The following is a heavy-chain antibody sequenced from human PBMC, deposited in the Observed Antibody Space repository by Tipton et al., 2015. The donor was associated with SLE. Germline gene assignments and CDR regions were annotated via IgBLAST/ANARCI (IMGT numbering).Heavy chain of an antibody. CDR2: IHHIGGT. CDR3: ARHSGWSFDV. V-gene: IGHV4-34*01. CDR1: GGSFSGYY. J-gene: IGHJ3*01. Sequence: TLSLTCAVYGGSFSGYYWSWIRQPPGKGLEWIGEIHHIGGTKYSPSLNSRVTISIDTSKNQFSLKLISVTAADTAVYYCARHSGWSFDVWGQGTMVTVSS. D-gene: IGHD2-15*01.